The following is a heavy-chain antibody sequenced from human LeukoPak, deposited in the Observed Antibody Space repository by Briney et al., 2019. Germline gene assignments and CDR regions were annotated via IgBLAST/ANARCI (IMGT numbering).Heavy chain of an antibody. D-gene: IGHD6-13*01. CDR1: GFTFSSNA. J-gene: IGHJ4*02. Sequence: GGSLRLSCAGSGFTFSSNAMSRVRQAPGKGLEWVAVISSDGSNKYYADSVKGRFTISRDNSKNTLYLQMNSLRAEDTALYYCAKDGYSSSWPDYWGQGTLVTVSS. CDR3: AKDGYSSSWPDY. CDR2: ISSDGSNK. V-gene: IGHV3-30*18.